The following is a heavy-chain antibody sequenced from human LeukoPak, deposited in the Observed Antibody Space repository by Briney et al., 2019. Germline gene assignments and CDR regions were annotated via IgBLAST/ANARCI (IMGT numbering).Heavy chain of an antibody. CDR1: GFTFSDYY. D-gene: IGHD1-26*01. J-gene: IGHJ4*02. CDR3: ARSGYSGSYY. V-gene: IGHV4-59*05. CDR2: IYYSGST. Sequence: GSLRLSCAASGFTFSDYYMSWIRQAPGKGLEWIGSIYYSGSTYYNPSLKSRVTISVDTSKNQFSLKLSSVTAADTAVYYCARSGYSGSYYWGQGTLVTVSS.